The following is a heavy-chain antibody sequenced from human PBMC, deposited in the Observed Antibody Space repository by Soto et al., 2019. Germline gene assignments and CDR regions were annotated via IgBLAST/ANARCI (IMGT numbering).Heavy chain of an antibody. CDR1: GGSICSYY. CDR3: ARALILTGYYIHDAFDI. V-gene: IGHV4-59*01. CDR2: IYYSGST. J-gene: IGHJ3*02. Sequence: SETLSLTCTVSGGSICSYYWSWIRQPPGKGLEWIGYIYYSGSTNYNPSLKSRVTISVDTSKNQFSLKLSSVTAADTAVYYCARALILTGYYIHDAFDIWGQGTMVTVSS. D-gene: IGHD3-9*01.